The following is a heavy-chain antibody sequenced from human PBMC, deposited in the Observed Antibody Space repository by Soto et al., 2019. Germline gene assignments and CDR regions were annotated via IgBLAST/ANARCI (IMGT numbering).Heavy chain of an antibody. CDR1: GFTFSSYA. CDR2: ISGSGGST. CDR3: AKSLLRFFDYYYYGMDV. D-gene: IGHD3-3*01. J-gene: IGHJ6*02. V-gene: IGHV3-23*01. Sequence: PGGSLRLSCAASGFTFSSYATSWVRQAPGKGLEWVSAISGSGGSTYYADSVKGRFTISRDNSKNTLYLQMNSLRAEDTAVYYCAKSLLRFFDYYYYGMDVWGQGTTVTVSS.